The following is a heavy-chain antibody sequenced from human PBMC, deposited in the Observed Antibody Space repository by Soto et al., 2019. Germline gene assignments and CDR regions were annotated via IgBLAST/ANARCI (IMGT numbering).Heavy chain of an antibody. CDR1: GGSVSSGSYY. V-gene: IGHV4-61*01. CDR3: ARDRYYYGSGSYYTLDY. D-gene: IGHD3-10*01. CDR2: IYYSGST. J-gene: IGHJ4*02. Sequence: QVQLQESGPGLVKPSETLSLTCTVSGGSVSSGSYYWSWIRQPPGKGLEWIGYIYYSGSTNYNPSLKSRVPISVDTSKNQSSLKLSSVTAADTAVYYCARDRYYYGSGSYYTLDYWGQGTLVTVSS.